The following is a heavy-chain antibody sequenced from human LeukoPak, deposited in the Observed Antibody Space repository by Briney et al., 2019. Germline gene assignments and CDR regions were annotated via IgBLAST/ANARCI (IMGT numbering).Heavy chain of an antibody. CDR3: ATRPFGGYSYAYLDY. CDR2: IYHSGST. CDR1: GGSISSSNW. V-gene: IGHV4-4*02. D-gene: IGHD5-18*01. Sequence: PSETLSLTCDVSGGSISSSNWWSWVRQPPGKGLEWIGEIYHSGSTNYNPSLKSRVTISVDKSKNQFSLKLTSVTAADTAVYYCATRPFGGYSYAYLDYWGQGTLVTVSS. J-gene: IGHJ4*02.